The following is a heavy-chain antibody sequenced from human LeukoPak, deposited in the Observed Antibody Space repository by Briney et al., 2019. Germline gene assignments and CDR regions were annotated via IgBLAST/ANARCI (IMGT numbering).Heavy chain of an antibody. D-gene: IGHD3-16*01. CDR1: GYSFTDYY. CDR3: ARADRLHGGPYLIGP. J-gene: IGHJ5*02. Sequence: ASVKVSCKTSGYSFTDYYMHWVRQAPGQGLEWMGWINPYSGGTSSAQKFQGRVTMTRDTSISTVYMQVSWLTSDDMAIYYCARADRLHGGPYLIGPWGQGTLVTVSS. V-gene: IGHV1-2*02. CDR2: INPYSGGT.